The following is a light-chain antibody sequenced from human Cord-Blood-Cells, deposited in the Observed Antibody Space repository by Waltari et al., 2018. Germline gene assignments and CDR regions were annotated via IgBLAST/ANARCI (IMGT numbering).Light chain of an antibody. CDR3: SSYTSSSTYVV. V-gene: IGLV2-14*01. J-gene: IGLJ2*01. Sequence: QSALTQPASVSGSPGQPITISCTGPSSDVGGYNYFSWYQQHPGTAPKLMIYDVSNRPSGFSNRFSGSKSGNTASLTISGLQAEDEADYYCSSYTSSSTYVVFGGGTKLTVL. CDR1: SSDVGGYNY. CDR2: DVS.